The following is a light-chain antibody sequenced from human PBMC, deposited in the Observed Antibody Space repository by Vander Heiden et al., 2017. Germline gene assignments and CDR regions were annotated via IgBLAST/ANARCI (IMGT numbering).Light chain of an antibody. CDR1: SSNIRAGYD. CDR2: GNS. J-gene: IGLJ2*01. V-gene: IGLV1-40*01. Sequence: QSVLTQPPSVSAAPGQRVTISCPGSSSNIRAGYDVHGYQQLPGTAHKLLIYGNSNRTSGVPDRFSGSKSGTSASLAITGLQAEDEADYYCQSYDSSLSGSVVFGGGTKLTVL. CDR3: QSYDSSLSGSVV.